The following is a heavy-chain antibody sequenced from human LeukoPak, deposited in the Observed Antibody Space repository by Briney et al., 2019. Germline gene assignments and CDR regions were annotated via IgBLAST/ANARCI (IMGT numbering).Heavy chain of an antibody. CDR3: AKGGKWDVTPFDY. J-gene: IGHJ4*02. CDR2: ISGGGGST. Sequence: GGSLRLSCAASGLTVNSNYMNWVRQAPGKGLEWVSTISGGGGSTYYADSVKGRFTISRDNSKNTLYLQVNSLRAEDTAVYYCAKGGKWDVTPFDYWGQGTLVTVSS. V-gene: IGHV3-23*01. CDR1: GLTVNSNY. D-gene: IGHD1-26*01.